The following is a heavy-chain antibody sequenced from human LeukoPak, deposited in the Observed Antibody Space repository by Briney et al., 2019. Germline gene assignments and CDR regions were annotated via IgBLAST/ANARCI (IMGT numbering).Heavy chain of an antibody. J-gene: IGHJ4*02. Sequence: GGSLRLSCAASGFTFSDYAMHWVRQAPGKGLEWVALISYDGGNKYYADSVKGRLTISRDNSKNTLYLQMNSLKAEDTAVYYCARGQLWSDYWGQGTLVTVSS. V-gene: IGHV3-30*04. CDR2: ISYDGGNK. D-gene: IGHD5-18*01. CDR1: GFTFSDYA. CDR3: ARGQLWSDY.